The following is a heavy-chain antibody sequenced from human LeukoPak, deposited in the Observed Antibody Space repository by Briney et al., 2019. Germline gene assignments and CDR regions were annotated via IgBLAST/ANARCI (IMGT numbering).Heavy chain of an antibody. V-gene: IGHV1-69*13. CDR2: IIPIFGTA. CDR3: ARDHPFDTGVGSGWYGGNWFDP. D-gene: IGHD6-19*01. J-gene: IGHJ5*02. Sequence: SVKVSCKASGYAFTNYAIQWVRQAPGQGLEWMGGIIPIFGTANYAQKFQGRVTITADESTSTAYMELSSLRSEDTAVYYCARDHPFDTGVGSGWYGGNWFDPWGQGTLVTVSS. CDR1: GYAFTNYA.